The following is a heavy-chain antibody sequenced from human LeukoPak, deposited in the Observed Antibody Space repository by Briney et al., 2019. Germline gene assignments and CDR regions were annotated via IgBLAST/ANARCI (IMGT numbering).Heavy chain of an antibody. V-gene: IGHV4-34*01. Sequence: SETLSLTCAVYGGSFSGYYWSWLRQPPRKGLAWIGEINHSGSTNYNPSLKNRVTISVATSKNQFSVKLSSVTAADTAVYYCASEEVYSSGHPFDYWGQGTLVTVSS. J-gene: IGHJ4*02. D-gene: IGHD6-19*01. CDR3: ASEEVYSSGHPFDY. CDR2: INHSGST. CDR1: GGSFSGYY.